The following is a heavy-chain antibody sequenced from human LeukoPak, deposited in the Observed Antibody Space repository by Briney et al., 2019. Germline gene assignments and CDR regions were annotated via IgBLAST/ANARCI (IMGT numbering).Heavy chain of an antibody. CDR3: AKALPGKNSSSWVFDY. CDR1: GFTFSSYG. Sequence: PGGSLRLSCAASGFTFSSYGMHWVRQAPGKGLEWVAVISYDGSNKYYADSVKGRFTISRDNSKNTLYLQMNSLRAEDTAVYYCAKALPGKNSSSWVFDYWGQGTLVTVSS. J-gene: IGHJ4*02. V-gene: IGHV3-30*18. D-gene: IGHD6-13*01. CDR2: ISYDGSNK.